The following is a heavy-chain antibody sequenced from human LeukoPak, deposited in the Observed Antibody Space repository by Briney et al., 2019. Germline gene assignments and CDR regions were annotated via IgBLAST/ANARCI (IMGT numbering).Heavy chain of an antibody. CDR3: ARDGYCSGGRCYGYYFDY. CDR1: GFTFSDYY. D-gene: IGHD2-15*01. V-gene: IGHV3-11*01. Sequence: GGSLRLSCAASGFTFSDYYISWTRQAPGKGLEWVSYISSSGSTIYYADSVKCRFTIYRDNARNSLYLQMNSLRDEDTAVYYCARDGYCSGGRCYGYYFDYWGQGTLDTVSS. J-gene: IGHJ4*02. CDR2: ISSSGSTI.